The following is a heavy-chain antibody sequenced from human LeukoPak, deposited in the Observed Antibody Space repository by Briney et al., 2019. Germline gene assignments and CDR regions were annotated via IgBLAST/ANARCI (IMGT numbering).Heavy chain of an antibody. CDR3: ARDWRYDSSGYYGPEYFQH. Sequence: GGSLRLSCAASGFTFSTYSMNWVRQAPGKGLEWVSSISSGSSYIYYADSVKGRFTISRDNAKNSLYLQMNSLRAEDTAVYYCARDWRYDSSGYYGPEYFQHWGQGTLVTVSS. D-gene: IGHD3-22*01. CDR1: GFTFSTYS. J-gene: IGHJ1*01. V-gene: IGHV3-21*01. CDR2: ISSGSSYI.